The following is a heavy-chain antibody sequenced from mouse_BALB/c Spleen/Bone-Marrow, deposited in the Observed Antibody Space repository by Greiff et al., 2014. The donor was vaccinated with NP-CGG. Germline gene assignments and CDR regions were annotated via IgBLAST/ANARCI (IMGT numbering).Heavy chain of an antibody. CDR1: GFNIKDYY. CDR2: IDPENGDT. CDR3: NAQNYGYGAWFAY. V-gene: IGHV14-4*02. D-gene: IGHD1-2*01. J-gene: IGHJ3*01. Sequence: EVQLQQSGAGLVRSGASVKLSCTASGFNIKDYYMHWVKQRPEQGLEWIGWIDPENGDTEYAPKFQGKATMTADTSSNTAYLQLSSLTSEDTAVYYCNAQNYGYGAWFAYWGQGTLVTVSA.